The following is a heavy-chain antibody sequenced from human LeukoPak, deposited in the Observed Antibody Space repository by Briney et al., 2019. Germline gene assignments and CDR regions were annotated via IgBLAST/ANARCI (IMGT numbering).Heavy chain of an antibody. V-gene: IGHV3-66*01. CDR3: ARDLDAFDI. J-gene: IGHJ3*02. CDR2: IYSGGST. Sequence: GGSLRLSCAASGFTFSTYAMTWVRQAPGKGLEWVSVIYSGGSTYYADSVKGRSTISRDNAKNSLYLQMNSLRAEDTAVYYCARDLDAFDIWGQGTMVTVSS. CDR1: GFTFSTYA.